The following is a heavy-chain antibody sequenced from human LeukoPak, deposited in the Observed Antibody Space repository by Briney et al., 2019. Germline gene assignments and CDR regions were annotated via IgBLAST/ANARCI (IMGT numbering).Heavy chain of an antibody. CDR2: IYHSGST. D-gene: IGHD3-10*01. Sequence: PSETLSLTCTVSGGSISSGGYYWSWIRQPPGKGLEWIGYIYHSGSTYYNPSLKSRVTISVDKSKNQFSLKLSSVTAADTAVYYCARDRRREMVRGVITAFDIWGQGTMVTVSS. J-gene: IGHJ3*02. CDR1: GGSISSGGYY. V-gene: IGHV4-30-2*01. CDR3: ARDRRREMVRGVITAFDI.